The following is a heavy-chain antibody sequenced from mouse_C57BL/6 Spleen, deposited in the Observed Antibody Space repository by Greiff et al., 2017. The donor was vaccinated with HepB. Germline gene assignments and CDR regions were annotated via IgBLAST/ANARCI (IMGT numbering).Heavy chain of an antibody. CDR1: GYAFSSSW. J-gene: IGHJ2*01. Sequence: QVQLKESGPELVKPGASVKISCKASGYAFSSSWMNWVKQRPGKGLEWIGRIYPGDGDTNYNGKFKGKATLTAGKSSSTAYMQLSSLTSEDSAVYFCARDYGSSDYFDYWGQGTTLTVSS. CDR2: IYPGDGDT. CDR3: ARDYGSSDYFDY. V-gene: IGHV1-82*01. D-gene: IGHD1-1*01.